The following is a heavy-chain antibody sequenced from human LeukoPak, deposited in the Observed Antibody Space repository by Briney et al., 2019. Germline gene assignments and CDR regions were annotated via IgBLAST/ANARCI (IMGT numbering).Heavy chain of an antibody. J-gene: IGHJ4*02. CDR1: GFTFSSYW. V-gene: IGHV3-7*03. Sequence: GGSRDLSCAASGFTFSSYWMSWVRQAPGKGLEWVANIKQDGSEKYYVDSVKGRFTISRDNAKNSLYLQMNSLRVEDTAVFYCARDQYDTWSRRGNFDSWGQGTLVIVSS. CDR2: IKQDGSEK. CDR3: ARDQYDTWSRRGNFDS. D-gene: IGHD3-3*01.